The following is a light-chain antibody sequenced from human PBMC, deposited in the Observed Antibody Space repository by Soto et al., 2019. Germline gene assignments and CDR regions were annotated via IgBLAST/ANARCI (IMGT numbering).Light chain of an antibody. CDR1: SANIKYVY. J-gene: IGLJ2*01. Sequence: QSVLTQPPSVAAAPGQKVAISCSGTSANIKYVYVSWYQQVPGTGPKLLIYDNDKRPSGIPYRFSGSKSGSSATLAITGLHTGDEAEYFCGSWNNNLDVMVFGGGTKLTVL. CDR2: DND. V-gene: IGLV1-51*01. CDR3: GSWNNNLDVMV.